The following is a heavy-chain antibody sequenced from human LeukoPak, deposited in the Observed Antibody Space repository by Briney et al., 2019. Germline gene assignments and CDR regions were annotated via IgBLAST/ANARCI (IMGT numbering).Heavy chain of an antibody. CDR1: GFTFSSYT. CDR3: ARRGVATSGFDY. V-gene: IGHV3-64*01. J-gene: IGHJ4*02. CDR2: ISTNGGST. D-gene: IGHD5-12*01. Sequence: GGSLRLSCAASGFTFSSYTMYWVRQAPGKGLEYVSAISTNGGSTDYANSVKGRFTISRDNSKNTLYLQMGSLRPEDMAVYYCARRGVATSGFDYWGQGTLVTVSS.